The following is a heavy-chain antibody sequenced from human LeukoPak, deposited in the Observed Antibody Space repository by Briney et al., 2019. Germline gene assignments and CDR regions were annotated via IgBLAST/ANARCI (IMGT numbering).Heavy chain of an antibody. D-gene: IGHD5-18*01. J-gene: IGHJ6*02. CDR3: ARVHGGYSYGPPGPEAGYYYGMDV. Sequence: SVKVSCTASGGTFSSYAISWVRQAPGQGLEWMGGIIPIFGTANYAQKFQGRVTITADESTSTAYMELSSLRSEDTAVYYCARVHGGYSYGPPGPEAGYYYGMDVWGQGTTVTVSS. CDR1: GGTFSSYA. CDR2: IIPIFGTA. V-gene: IGHV1-69*13.